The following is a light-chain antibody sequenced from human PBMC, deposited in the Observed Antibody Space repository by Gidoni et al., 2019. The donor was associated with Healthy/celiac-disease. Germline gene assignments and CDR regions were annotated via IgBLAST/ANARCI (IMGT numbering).Light chain of an antibody. J-gene: IGLJ3*02. V-gene: IGLV2-14*03. CDR1: SSDVGGYDY. CDR2: DVS. Sequence: QSALTQPASVSGSPGQSITISCTGTSSDVGGYDYVSWYQQHPGKAPKLMIYDVSNRPSGFSNRFSGSKSGNTASLTISGLQAEDEADYYCSSCTSSSTVFGGGTKLTVL. CDR3: SSCTSSSTV.